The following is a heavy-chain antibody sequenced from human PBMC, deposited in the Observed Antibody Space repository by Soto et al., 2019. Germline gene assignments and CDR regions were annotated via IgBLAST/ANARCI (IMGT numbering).Heavy chain of an antibody. V-gene: IGHV3-33*01. CDR2: IWYDGSNK. D-gene: IGHD2-2*03. CDR1: GFTFSSYG. CDR3: ARDGVDIVVVPAARPFDY. Sequence: QVQLVESGGGVVQPGRSLRLSCAASGFTFSSYGMHWVRQAPGKGLEWVAVIWYDGSNKYYADSVKGRFTISRDNSKNTLYLQRNSLRAEDTAVYYCARDGVDIVVVPAARPFDYWGQGTLVTVSS. J-gene: IGHJ4*02.